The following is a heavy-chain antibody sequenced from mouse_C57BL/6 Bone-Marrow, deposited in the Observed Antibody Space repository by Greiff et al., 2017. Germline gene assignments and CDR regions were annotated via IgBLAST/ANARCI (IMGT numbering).Heavy chain of an antibody. V-gene: IGHV1-15*01. Sequence: VQLQQSGAELVRPGASVTLSCKASGYTFTDYEMHWVKQTPVHGLEWIGAIDPETGGTAYNQKFTGKAILTADKSSSTAYMELRSLTSEDSAVYYCTRENDGYYLWFAYWGQGTLVTVSA. D-gene: IGHD2-3*01. CDR1: GYTFTDYE. J-gene: IGHJ3*01. CDR2: IDPETGGT. CDR3: TRENDGYYLWFAY.